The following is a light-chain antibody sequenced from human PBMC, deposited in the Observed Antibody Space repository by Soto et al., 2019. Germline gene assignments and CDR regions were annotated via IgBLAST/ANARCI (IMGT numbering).Light chain of an antibody. V-gene: IGKV3-20*01. CDR3: QQYGSSRT. J-gene: IGKJ1*01. CDR1: QSLSSSY. CDR2: GAS. Sequence: GERATLSGMASQSLSSSYLAWYQQKPGQAPRLLIYGASSRATGIPDRFSGSGSGTDFTLTISRLEPEDFAVYYCQQYGSSRTFGQGTKVDIK.